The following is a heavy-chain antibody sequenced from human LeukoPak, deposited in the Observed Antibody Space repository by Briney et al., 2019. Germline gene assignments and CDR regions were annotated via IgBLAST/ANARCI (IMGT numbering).Heavy chain of an antibody. CDR2: INHSGST. V-gene: IGHV4-34*01. CDR1: GGSSSGYY. D-gene: IGHD6-19*01. CDR3: ASQSSGWYYFDY. J-gene: IGHJ4*02. Sequence: SETLSLTCAVYGGSSSGYYWSWIRQPPGKGLEWIGEINHSGSTNYNPSLKSRVTISVDTSKNQFSLKLSSVTAADTAVYYCASQSSGWYYFDYWGQGTLVTVSS.